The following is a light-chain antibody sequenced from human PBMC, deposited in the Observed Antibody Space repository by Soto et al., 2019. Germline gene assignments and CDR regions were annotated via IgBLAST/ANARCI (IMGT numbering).Light chain of an antibody. CDR3: QQYDNLPSFT. CDR1: QDISNY. J-gene: IGKJ3*01. CDR2: DAS. Sequence: DLQMTQSPSSLSASVGDRVTITCQASQDISNYLNWYQQKPGKAPKLLIYDASNLETGVPSRFSGSGSGTDFTFNISSLQPEDIATYYCQQYDNLPSFTFGPGTKVDIK. V-gene: IGKV1-33*01.